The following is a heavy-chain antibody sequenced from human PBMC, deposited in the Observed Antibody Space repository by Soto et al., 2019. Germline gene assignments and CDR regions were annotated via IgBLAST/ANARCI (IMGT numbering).Heavy chain of an antibody. Sequence: SVKVSCNASGGTFSSYAISWVRQAPGQGLEWMGGIIPIFGTANYAHKFQGRVTITADESTSTAYMELSSLRSEDTAVYYCARAGAVAGPYFDYWGQGTLVTVSS. V-gene: IGHV1-69*13. CDR3: ARAGAVAGPYFDY. CDR1: GGTFSSYA. J-gene: IGHJ4*02. CDR2: IIPIFGTA. D-gene: IGHD6-19*01.